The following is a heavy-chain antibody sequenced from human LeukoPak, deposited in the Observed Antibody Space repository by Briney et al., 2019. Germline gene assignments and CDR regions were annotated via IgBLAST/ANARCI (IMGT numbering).Heavy chain of an antibody. CDR2: IYYSGST. D-gene: IGHD4-17*01. J-gene: IGHJ4*02. Sequence: NPSETLSLTCTVSGGSISSYYWSWIRQPPGKELEWIGYIYYSGSTNYNPSLKSRVTISVDTSKNQFSLKLSSVTAADTAVYYCASLTTVTTFDYWGQGTLVTVSS. CDR1: GGSISSYY. CDR3: ASLTTVTTFDY. V-gene: IGHV4-59*01.